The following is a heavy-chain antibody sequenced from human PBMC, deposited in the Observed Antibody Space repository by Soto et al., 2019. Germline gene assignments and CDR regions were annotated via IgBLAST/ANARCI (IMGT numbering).Heavy chain of an antibody. V-gene: IGHV1-2*02. CDR3: ARAGHMVINPYYYPMDV. Sequence: GASVTVSCKATGYTFNRYYMHWVRPAPGPGLEWMGWLSPHTGGTTYAQKFQGRVTMTRDTSVSTAFMALSRLGSDDTAVYYCARAGHMVINPYYYPMDVWGQGTTVTVSS. D-gene: IGHD3-22*01. J-gene: IGHJ6*02. CDR2: LSPHTGGT. CDR1: GYTFNRYY.